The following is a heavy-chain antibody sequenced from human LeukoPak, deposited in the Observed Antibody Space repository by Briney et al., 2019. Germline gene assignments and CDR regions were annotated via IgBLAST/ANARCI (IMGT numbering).Heavy chain of an antibody. V-gene: IGHV3-49*04. CDR3: TTYYDILTGYPVDDY. CDR2: IRSKAYGGTT. Sequence: GGSLRLSCTASGFTFGDYGMSWVRQAPGKGLEWVGFIRSKAYGGTTEYAASVKGRFTISRDDSKSIAYLQMNSLKTEDTAVYYCTTYYDILTGYPVDDYWGQGTLVTVSS. CDR1: GFTFGDYG. J-gene: IGHJ4*02. D-gene: IGHD3-9*01.